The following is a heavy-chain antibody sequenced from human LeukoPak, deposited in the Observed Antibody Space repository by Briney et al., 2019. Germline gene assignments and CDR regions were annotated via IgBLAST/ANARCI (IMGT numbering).Heavy chain of an antibody. CDR3: AQSGSRYHSTSNWFDP. Sequence: HAASVKVSCKASGGTFSSYAISWVRQAPGQGLEWMGRIIPIFGIANYAQKFQGRVTITADKSTSTAYMELSSLRSEDTAVYYCAQSGSRYHSTSNWFDPWGQGTLVTVSS. CDR1: GGTFSSYA. J-gene: IGHJ5*02. D-gene: IGHD1-14*01. CDR2: IIPIFGIA. V-gene: IGHV1-69*04.